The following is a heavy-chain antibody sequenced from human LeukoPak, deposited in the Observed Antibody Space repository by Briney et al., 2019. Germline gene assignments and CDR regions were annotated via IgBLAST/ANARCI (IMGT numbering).Heavy chain of an antibody. CDR1: GGSFSGYY. J-gene: IGHJ4*02. D-gene: IGHD3-10*01. Sequence: SETLSLTCAVYGGSFSGYYWSWIRQAPGKGLEWIGEINHSGSTNYNPSLKSRVTISVDTSKDQFSLKLSSGTAADTAVYYCARGLRFDYYGPGSYSYHHLDYWGQGTLVTVSS. CDR3: ARGLRFDYYGPGSYSYHHLDY. V-gene: IGHV4-34*01. CDR2: INHSGST.